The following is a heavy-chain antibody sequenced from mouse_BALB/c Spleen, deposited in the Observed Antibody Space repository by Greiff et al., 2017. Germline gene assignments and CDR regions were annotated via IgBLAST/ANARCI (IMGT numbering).Heavy chain of an antibody. D-gene: IGHD2-1*01. CDR2: ISYSGST. V-gene: IGHV3-2*02. Sequence: EVKLEESGPGLVKPSQSLSLTCTVTGYSITSDYAWNWIRQFPGNKLEWMGYISYSGSTSYNPSLKSRISITRDTSKNQFFLQLNSVTTEDTATYYCAEGIYYGNFFAYWGQGTLVTVSA. CDR1: GYSITSDYA. J-gene: IGHJ3*01. CDR3: AEGIYYGNFFAY.